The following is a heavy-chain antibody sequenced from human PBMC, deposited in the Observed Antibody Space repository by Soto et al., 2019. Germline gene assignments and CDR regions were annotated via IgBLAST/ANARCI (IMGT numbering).Heavy chain of an antibody. CDR2: TIPIFGTA. V-gene: IGHV1-69*12. Sequence: QVQLVQSGAEVKKPGSSVKVSCKASGGTFSSYAISWVRQAPGQGLEWMGGTIPIFGTANYAQKFQGRVTITADESTSTAYMELSSLRSEDTAVYYCARAQGGMATTHSYSPYGMDVWGQGTTVTVSS. J-gene: IGHJ6*02. CDR1: GGTFSSYA. CDR3: ARAQGGMATTHSYSPYGMDV. D-gene: IGHD2-21*01.